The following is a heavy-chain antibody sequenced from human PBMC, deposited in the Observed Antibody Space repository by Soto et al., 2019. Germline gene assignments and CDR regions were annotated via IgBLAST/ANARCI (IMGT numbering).Heavy chain of an antibody. D-gene: IGHD4-17*01. CDR2: IYWDDDK. V-gene: IGHV2-5*02. CDR1: GFSLSTSGVG. Sequence: SGPTLVKPTQTLTLTCTFSGFSLSTSGVGVGWIRQPPGKALEWLALIYWDDDKRYSPSLKSRLTITKDTSKNQVVLTMTNMDPVDTATYYCAHFDYGDKSEYFQHWGQGTLVTVSS. J-gene: IGHJ1*01. CDR3: AHFDYGDKSEYFQH.